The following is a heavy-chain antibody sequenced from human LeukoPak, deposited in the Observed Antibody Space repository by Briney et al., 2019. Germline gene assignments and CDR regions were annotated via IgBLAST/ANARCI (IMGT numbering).Heavy chain of an antibody. Sequence: SETLSLTCAVSGGSISSSNWWSWVRQPPGKGLEWIGEIYHSGSTNYNPSLRSRVTISVDKSKNQFSLKLSSVTAADTAVYYCARDNSVGDYAWWFDPWGQGTLVTVSS. CDR1: GGSISSSNW. CDR3: ARDNSVGDYAWWFDP. D-gene: IGHD1-26*01. CDR2: IYHSGST. V-gene: IGHV4-4*02. J-gene: IGHJ5*02.